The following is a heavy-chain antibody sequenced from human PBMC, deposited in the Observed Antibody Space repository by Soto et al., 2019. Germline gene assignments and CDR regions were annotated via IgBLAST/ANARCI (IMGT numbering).Heavy chain of an antibody. Sequence: SETLSLTCSVSGDAVTRYYWSWSRQPPGKGLEWIGYTYNSGSTTYNPSLKSRVTMSVDTSKNQVSLKLSSVTAADTAVYYCATIFLVRGVITHYYFDYWGHGTLVTVS. J-gene: IGHJ4*01. CDR2: TYNSGST. CDR3: ATIFLVRGVITHYYFDY. CDR1: GDAVTRYY. V-gene: IGHV4-4*09. D-gene: IGHD3-10*01.